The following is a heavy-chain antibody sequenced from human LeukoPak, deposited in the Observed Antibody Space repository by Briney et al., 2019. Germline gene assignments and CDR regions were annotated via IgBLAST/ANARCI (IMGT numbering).Heavy chain of an antibody. J-gene: IGHJ4*02. Sequence: GGSLTLSCAASGFTFSDYGMHWVRQAPGPGLEWVSFIRYDESESYYEDSVNGRFTISRDNSKNTLYVQMNSLRPEDTAVYYCARASRGDILTGHLGYWGQGTLVTVSS. D-gene: IGHD3-9*01. CDR1: GFTFSDYG. CDR2: IRYDESES. V-gene: IGHV3-30*02. CDR3: ARASRGDILTGHLGY.